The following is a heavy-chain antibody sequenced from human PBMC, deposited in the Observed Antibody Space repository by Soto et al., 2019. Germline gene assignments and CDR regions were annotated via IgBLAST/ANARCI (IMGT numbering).Heavy chain of an antibody. D-gene: IGHD5-12*01. J-gene: IGHJ4*02. CDR2: IYHSGST. Sequence: SETLSLTCTVSGGSISSYYWSWIRQPPGKGLEWIGYIYHSGSTNYNPSLKSRVTISVDMSKNQFSLKLSSVTAADTAVYYCARRRGRDGYNYRFDYWGQGTLVTVSS. CDR1: GGSISSYY. CDR3: ARRRGRDGYNYRFDY. V-gene: IGHV4-59*08.